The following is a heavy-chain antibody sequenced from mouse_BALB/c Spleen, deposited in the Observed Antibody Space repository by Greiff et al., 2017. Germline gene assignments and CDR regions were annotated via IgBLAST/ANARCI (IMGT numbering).Heavy chain of an antibody. CDR1: GYTFTSYY. CDR3: AREGNDWYFDV. D-gene: IGHD2-1*01. Sequence: QVQLQQSGPELVKPGASVRISCKASGYTFTSYYIHWVKQRPGQGLEWIGWIYPGNVNTKYNEKFKGKATLTADKSSSTAYKQLSSLTSEDSAVYFCAREGNDWYFDVWGAGTTVTVSS. CDR2: IYPGNVNT. V-gene: IGHV1S56*01. J-gene: IGHJ1*01.